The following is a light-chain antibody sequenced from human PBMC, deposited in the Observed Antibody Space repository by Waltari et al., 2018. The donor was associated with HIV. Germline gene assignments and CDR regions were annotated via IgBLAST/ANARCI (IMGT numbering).Light chain of an antibody. Sequence: DVVVTQSPHSLPVSLGETATINCKSSRNLLYSSNNKNYLAWYQQKAGQSPKLLIYLASTRASGVPDRFSGSGSGTDFTLTISRLQAEDVAVYYCQQYLSVPYTFGPGTKLEIK. CDR2: LAS. CDR3: QQYLSVPYT. CDR1: RNLLYSSNNKNY. V-gene: IGKV4-1*01. J-gene: IGKJ2*01.